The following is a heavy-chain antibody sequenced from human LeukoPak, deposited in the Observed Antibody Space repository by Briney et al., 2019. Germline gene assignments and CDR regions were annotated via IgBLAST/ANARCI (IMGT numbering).Heavy chain of an antibody. J-gene: IGHJ4*02. CDR1: GYSFTTYW. Sequence: RGESLKISCKGSGYSFTTYWIGWVRQMPGKGLEWMGIIYPGDSDIRYSPSFQGQVTISADKSISTAYLQWSSLKASDTAMYYCARRYYDILTGYYGDFDYWGQGTLVTVSS. D-gene: IGHD3-9*01. CDR3: ARRYYDILTGYYGDFDY. CDR2: IYPGDSDI. V-gene: IGHV5-51*01.